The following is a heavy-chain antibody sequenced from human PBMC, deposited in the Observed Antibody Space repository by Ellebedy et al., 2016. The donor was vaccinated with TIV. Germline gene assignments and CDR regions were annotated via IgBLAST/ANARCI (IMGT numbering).Heavy chain of an antibody. CDR1: GHSFTAYG. CDR2: INTGNGNT. V-gene: IGHV1-3*04. J-gene: IGHJ6*02. CDR3: ATREWQDPMDV. D-gene: IGHD3-3*01. Sequence: ASVKVSXXASGHSFTAYGIHWVRQAPGPSLEWLGWINTGNGNTKYSQKFQGRVTITTDTSASTASMELSSLMSDDTAVYYCATREWQDPMDVWGQGTTVIVSS.